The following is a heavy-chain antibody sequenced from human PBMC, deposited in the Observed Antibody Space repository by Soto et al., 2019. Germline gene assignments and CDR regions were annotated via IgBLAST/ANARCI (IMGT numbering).Heavy chain of an antibody. D-gene: IGHD6-19*01. CDR3: ARDRGLGSGWYGWFDP. CDR2: IYHSGST. J-gene: IGHJ5*02. Sequence: PSETLSLTCAVSGGSISSGGYSWSWIRQPPGKGLEWIGYIYHSGSTYYNPSLKSRVTISVDRSKNQFSLKLSSVTAADTAVYYCARDRGLGSGWYGWFDPWGQGTLVTSPQ. CDR1: GGSISSGGYS. V-gene: IGHV4-30-2*01.